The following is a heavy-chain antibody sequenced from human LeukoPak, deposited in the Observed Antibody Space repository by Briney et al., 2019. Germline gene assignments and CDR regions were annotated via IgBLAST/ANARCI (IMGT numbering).Heavy chain of an antibody. V-gene: IGHV3-21*01. CDR2: ITSGSSYI. CDR3: ARDPYSGSYGNYYYYFMDV. CDR1: GFTFSSYN. Sequence: GGSLRLSCAASGFTFSSYNMNWVRQAPGKGLEWVSSITSGSSYIYYADSVKGRFTISRDSAKNSLYLQMNSLRAEDTAVYYCARDPYSGSYGNYYYYFMDVWGKGTTVTISS. J-gene: IGHJ6*03. D-gene: IGHD1-26*01.